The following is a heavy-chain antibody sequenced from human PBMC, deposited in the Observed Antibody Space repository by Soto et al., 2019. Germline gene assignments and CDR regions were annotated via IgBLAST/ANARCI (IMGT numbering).Heavy chain of an antibody. CDR3: AGSEHDGGYLYYNCGMDV. V-gene: IGHV1-69*13. Sequence: SVKVSCKASGGTFSSYAISWVRQAPGQGLAWMGGIIPIFGTANYAQKFQGRVTITADESTSTAYMELSSLRSEDTAVYYCAGSEHDGGYLYYNCGMDVWGQGTTVTVSS. CDR2: IIPIFGTA. D-gene: IGHD5-18*01. CDR1: GGTFSSYA. J-gene: IGHJ6*02.